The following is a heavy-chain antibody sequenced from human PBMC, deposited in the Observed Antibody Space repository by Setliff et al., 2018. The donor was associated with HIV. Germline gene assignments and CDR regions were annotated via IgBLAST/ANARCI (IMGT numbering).Heavy chain of an antibody. CDR3: ARASYYYDSSGWVDY. CDR2: ISSSSSYT. J-gene: IGHJ4*02. D-gene: IGHD3-22*01. V-gene: IGHV3-11*03. Sequence: PGGSLRLSCVASGFTFNDYRMSWIRQAPGKGLEWVSYISSSSSYTNYADSVKGRFTISRDNAKNSLYLQMNSLRAEDTAVYYCARASYYYDSSGWVDYWGQGTLVTVSS. CDR1: GFTFNDYR.